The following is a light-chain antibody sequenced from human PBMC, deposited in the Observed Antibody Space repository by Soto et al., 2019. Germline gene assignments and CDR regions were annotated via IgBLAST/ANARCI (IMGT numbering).Light chain of an antibody. CDR2: DTS. CDR3: QQRTDWPT. Sequence: EIVLTQSPATLSLSPGESATLSCRASQSVSHFLAWYQQKPGQAPRLLIYDTSSSATGIPGRFSGSGSGTDFTLTIDILEPADAAVYYCQQRTDWPTFGGGNKVEI. CDR1: QSVSHF. V-gene: IGKV3-11*01. J-gene: IGKJ4*01.